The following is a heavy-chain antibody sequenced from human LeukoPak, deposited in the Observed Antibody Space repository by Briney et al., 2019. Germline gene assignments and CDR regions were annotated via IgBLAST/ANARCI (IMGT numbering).Heavy chain of an antibody. CDR2: IYHSGST. J-gene: IGHJ4*02. Sequence: SEALSLTCTVSGYSISSGYYWGWIRQPPGKGLEWIGSIYHSGSTYYNPSLKSRVTISVDTSKNQFSLKLSSVTAADTAVYYCARDPLGRYFDWLADYWGQGTLVTVSS. D-gene: IGHD3-9*01. V-gene: IGHV4-38-2*02. CDR1: GYSISSGYY. CDR3: ARDPLGRYFDWLADY.